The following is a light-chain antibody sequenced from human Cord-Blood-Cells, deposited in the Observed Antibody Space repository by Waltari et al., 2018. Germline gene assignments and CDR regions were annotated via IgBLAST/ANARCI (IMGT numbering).Light chain of an antibody. CDR2: DAS. CDR3: QQRSNWWT. Sequence: EIVLTQSPATLSLSPGERATLPCRASHSVSSYLAWYQQKPGQAPSVLIYDASNRATGIPARFRGSGSGTDFTLTISILEPDDVAVYYCQQRSNWWTFGQGTKVEIK. V-gene: IGKV3-11*01. J-gene: IGKJ1*01. CDR1: HSVSSY.